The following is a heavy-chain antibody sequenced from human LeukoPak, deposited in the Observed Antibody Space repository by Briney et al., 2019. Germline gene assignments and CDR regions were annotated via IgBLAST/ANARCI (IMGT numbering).Heavy chain of an antibody. Sequence: GGSLRLSCAASGFTFSSYGMHWVRQAPGKGLEWVAVIWYDGSNKYYADSVKGRFTISRDNSKNTLYLQMNSLRAEDTAVYYCARDASQKLRDAFDIWGQGTVVTVSS. CDR2: IWYDGSNK. CDR1: GFTFSSYG. J-gene: IGHJ3*02. CDR3: ARDASQKLRDAFDI. V-gene: IGHV3-33*01. D-gene: IGHD4-23*01.